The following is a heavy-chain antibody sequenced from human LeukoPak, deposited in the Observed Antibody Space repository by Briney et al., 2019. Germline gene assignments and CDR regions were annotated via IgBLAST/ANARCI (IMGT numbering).Heavy chain of an antibody. Sequence: ASVKVSCKASGYTFTSYDINWVRQATGQGLEWMGWMNPNSGNAGYAQKFQGRVTMTRSSSISTAYMELSSLRSEDTAVYYCATTIVVVVAATRTDAFDIWGQGTMVTVSS. J-gene: IGHJ3*02. CDR2: MNPNSGNA. CDR3: ATTIVVVVAATRTDAFDI. V-gene: IGHV1-8*01. D-gene: IGHD2-15*01. CDR1: GYTFTSYD.